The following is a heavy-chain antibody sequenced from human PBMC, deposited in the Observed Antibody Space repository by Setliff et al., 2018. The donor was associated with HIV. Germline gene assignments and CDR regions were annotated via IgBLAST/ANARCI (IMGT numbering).Heavy chain of an antibody. CDR2: ITNDGTTT. Sequence: PGGSLRLSCAASGFAFDNYWMDWVRQAPGKGLVWVSRITNDGTTTTYADSVKGRLTISRDNAKNTLYLQMNSLRAEDTAVYFCVRDLSGHSDFWGQGTLVTVSS. CDR3: VRDLSGHSDF. J-gene: IGHJ4*02. D-gene: IGHD2-21*02. V-gene: IGHV3-74*01. CDR1: GFAFDNYW.